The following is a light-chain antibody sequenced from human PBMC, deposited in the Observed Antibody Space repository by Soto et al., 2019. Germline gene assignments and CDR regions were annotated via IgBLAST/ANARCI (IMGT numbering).Light chain of an antibody. V-gene: IGKV3-15*01. J-gene: IGKJ1*01. CDR1: QSISSK. Sequence: TQSPATLSVSPGERVTLSCRASQSISSKLAWYQQKPGQAPRLLIYDVSTRATGIPATFSGSGSGTEFTLTISSLQSEDSAVYFCQQYDYWPRTFGQGTKVDIK. CDR3: QQYDYWPRT. CDR2: DVS.